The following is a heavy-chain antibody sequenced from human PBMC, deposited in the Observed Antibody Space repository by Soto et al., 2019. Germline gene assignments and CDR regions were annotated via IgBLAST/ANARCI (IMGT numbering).Heavy chain of an antibody. CDR3: ARDLWGYCGTDCYPLDV. J-gene: IGHJ6*02. Sequence: NPSETLSLTCTVSGGSISGYYWSWIRQPPEKGLKRIGYMYNTGSTVYNPSFKSRVTISVDTSKNQFSLKLNSVTAADTAVYYCARDLWGYCGTDCYPLDVWGQGTTVT. D-gene: IGHD2-21*02. CDR2: MYNTGST. CDR1: GGSISGYY. V-gene: IGHV4-59*01.